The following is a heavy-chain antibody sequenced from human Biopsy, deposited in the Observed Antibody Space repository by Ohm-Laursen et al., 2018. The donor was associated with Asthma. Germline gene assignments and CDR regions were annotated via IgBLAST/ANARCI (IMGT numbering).Heavy chain of an antibody. J-gene: IGHJ4*02. CDR3: ARDGTDMNEAMPKDY. D-gene: IGHD2-2*01. CDR2: ISSSSSYI. Sequence: SLRLSCAASGFTFSSYSMNWVRQAPGKGLEWVSSISSSSSYIYYADSVKGRFTISRDNAKNSLYLQMNGLRAEDTAVYYCARDGTDMNEAMPKDYWGQGTLATVSS. CDR1: GFTFSSYS. V-gene: IGHV3-21*01.